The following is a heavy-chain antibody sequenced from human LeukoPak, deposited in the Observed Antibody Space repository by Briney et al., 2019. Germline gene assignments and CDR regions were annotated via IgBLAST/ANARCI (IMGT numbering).Heavy chain of an antibody. Sequence: PSETLSLTCAVYGGYFSGYYWSWIRQPPEKGLEWIGEINHSGSTNYNPSLKSRITISVDTSKNQFSLKLSSVTAADTAVYYCARGVRGVVPAAIGPYWGQGTLVTVSS. CDR2: INHSGST. CDR1: GGYFSGYY. D-gene: IGHD2-2*01. CDR3: ARGVRGVVPAAIGPY. J-gene: IGHJ4*02. V-gene: IGHV4-34*01.